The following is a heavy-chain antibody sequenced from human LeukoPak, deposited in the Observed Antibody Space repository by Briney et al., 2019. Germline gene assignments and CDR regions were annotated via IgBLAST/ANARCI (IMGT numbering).Heavy chain of an antibody. D-gene: IGHD5-18*01. CDR1: GFTFSSYA. J-gene: IGHJ4*02. Sequence: GGSLRLSCAASGFTFSSYAMRWVRQAPGKGLEWVAVISYDGSNKYYADSVKGRFTISRDNSKNTLYLQMNSLRAEDTAVYYCARVDTAMLYFDYWGQGTLVTVSS. V-gene: IGHV3-30*04. CDR2: ISYDGSNK. CDR3: ARVDTAMLYFDY.